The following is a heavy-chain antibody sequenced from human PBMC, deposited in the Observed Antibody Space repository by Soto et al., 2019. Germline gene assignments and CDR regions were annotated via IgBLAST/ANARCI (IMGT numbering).Heavy chain of an antibody. Sequence: PSETLSLTCTVSGGSISSYYWGWIRQPPGKGLEYIGSMYYVGSNYYNPSFKSRLTISVDTSRNQFSLMLSSVTAADTAVYYCARLRYFHWMLNVDYWGQGSPVTV. CDR3: ARLRYFHWMLNVDY. CDR2: MYYVGSN. CDR1: GGSISSYY. D-gene: IGHD3-9*01. J-gene: IGHJ4*02. V-gene: IGHV4-39*01.